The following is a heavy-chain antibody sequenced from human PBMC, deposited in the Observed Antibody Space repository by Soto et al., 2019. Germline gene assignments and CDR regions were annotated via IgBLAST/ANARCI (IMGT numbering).Heavy chain of an antibody. J-gene: IGHJ4*02. Sequence: SETLSLTCAVYGGSFSGYYWSWIRQPPGKGLEWIGEINHSGSTNYNPSLKSRVTISVDTSKNQFSLKLSSVTAADTAVYYCARVYYYGSGSYDYWGRGTLVTVSS. CDR3: ARVYYYGSGSYDY. CDR2: INHSGST. V-gene: IGHV4-34*01. CDR1: GGSFSGYY. D-gene: IGHD3-10*01.